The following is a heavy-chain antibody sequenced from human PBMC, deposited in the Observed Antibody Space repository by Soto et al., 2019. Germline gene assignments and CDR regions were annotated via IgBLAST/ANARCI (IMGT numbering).Heavy chain of an antibody. D-gene: IGHD3-22*01. V-gene: IGHV3-33*01. CDR3: ARGLGYYDSSGYHEHFQH. J-gene: IGHJ1*01. Sequence: ESGGGVVQPGRSLRLSCAASGFTFSSYGMHWVRQAPGKGLEWVAVIWYDGSNKYYADSVKGRFTISRDNSKNTLYLQMNSLRAEDTAVYYCARGLGYYDSSGYHEHFQHWGQGTLVTVSS. CDR1: GFTFSSYG. CDR2: IWYDGSNK.